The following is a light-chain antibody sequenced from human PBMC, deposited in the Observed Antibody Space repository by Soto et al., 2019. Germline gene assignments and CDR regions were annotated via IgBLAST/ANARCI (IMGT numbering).Light chain of an antibody. V-gene: IGLV2-14*01. J-gene: IGLJ1*01. CDR3: SSYTSTSTLYV. CDR2: DVS. CDR1: SSDVGGYNY. Sequence: QSALTQPASVSGSPGQSITISCTGTSSDVGGYNYVSWYQQHPGKAPKLMIYDVSNRPSGVSNRFSGSKSGNTASLTISGLQDEDADDYCCSSYTSTSTLYVFGTGTKLTVL.